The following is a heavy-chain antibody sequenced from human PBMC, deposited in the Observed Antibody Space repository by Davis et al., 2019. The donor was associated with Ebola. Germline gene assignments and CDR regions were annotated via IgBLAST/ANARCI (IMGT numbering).Heavy chain of an antibody. J-gene: IGHJ4*02. CDR3: GRDATKGGSSIDS. CDR2: ISGSLSTI. Sequence: GGSLRLSCAASGFTFTAYSMNWVRQAPGKGLEWISYISGSLSTIYYADSVKGRFTVSRDHAKNSLFLQMNSLRDDDTAIYYCGRDATKGGSSIDSWGQGTLVTVSS. CDR1: GFTFTAYS. D-gene: IGHD3-16*01. V-gene: IGHV3-48*02.